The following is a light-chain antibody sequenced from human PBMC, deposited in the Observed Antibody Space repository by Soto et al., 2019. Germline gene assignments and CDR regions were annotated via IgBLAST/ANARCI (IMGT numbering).Light chain of an antibody. CDR3: KQYGSSGT. Sequence: EIVFTQSRSTLSLSPGERATLSCRASQSVSSYLAWYQQKPGQAPRLLIYGESNRATGIPDRFSGSGSGTDFTLTISRLEPEDFAVYYCKQYGSSGTFGQGTKVDIK. CDR1: QSVSSY. J-gene: IGKJ1*01. V-gene: IGKV3-20*01. CDR2: GES.